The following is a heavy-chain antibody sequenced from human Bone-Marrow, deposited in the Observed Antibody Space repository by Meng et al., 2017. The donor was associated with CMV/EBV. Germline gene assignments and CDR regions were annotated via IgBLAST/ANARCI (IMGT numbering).Heavy chain of an antibody. D-gene: IGHD3-16*01. CDR3: ARGGRLGYYYGMDV. CDR2: INSDGSST. V-gene: IGHV3-74*01. Sequence: GESLKISCAASGFTFSSYWMHWVRQAPGKGLVWVSRINSDGSSTSYADSVKGRFTISRDNAKNSLYLQMNSLRAEDTAVYSCARGGRLGYYYGMDVWGQGTTVTVSS. CDR1: GFTFSSYW. J-gene: IGHJ6*02.